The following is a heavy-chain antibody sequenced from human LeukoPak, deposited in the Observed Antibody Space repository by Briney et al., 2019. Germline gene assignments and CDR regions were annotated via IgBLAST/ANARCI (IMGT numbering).Heavy chain of an antibody. J-gene: IGHJ6*02. D-gene: IGHD1-14*01. CDR3: ARQPPQYYGMDV. Sequence: SETLSLTCTVSRGSFSNYYWSWIRQPAGKGLDWIGRIYTSGSTNYNPSVKSRVTMSVDTSNNQFSLKLTSVSAADTAVYYCARQPPQYYGMDVWGQGTTVTVSS. CDR1: RGSFSNYY. CDR2: IYTSGST. V-gene: IGHV4-4*07.